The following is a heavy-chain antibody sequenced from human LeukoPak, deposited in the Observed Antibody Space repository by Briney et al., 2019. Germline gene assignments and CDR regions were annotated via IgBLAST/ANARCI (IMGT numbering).Heavy chain of an antibody. V-gene: IGHV3-7*04. J-gene: IGHJ4*02. Sequence: GGSLRLSCAASGFTFSNYWMSWVRQAPGKGLEWVANIKEDGSVTYYVDSVKGRFTISRDNAKNSLYLQMNSLRVEDTAIYYRARDYDGVRGHWWGQGTLVTVSS. CDR1: GFTFSNYW. CDR3: ARDYDGVRGHW. CDR2: IKEDGSVT. D-gene: IGHD2-8*01.